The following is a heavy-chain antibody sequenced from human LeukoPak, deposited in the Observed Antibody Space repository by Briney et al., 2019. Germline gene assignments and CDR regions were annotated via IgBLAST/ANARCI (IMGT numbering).Heavy chain of an antibody. CDR1: GGSISSYY. J-gene: IGHJ3*02. CDR2: IYYSGST. V-gene: IGHV4-59*08. Sequence: SETLSLTCTVSGGSISSYYWSWIRQPPGKGLEWIGYIYYSGSTNYNPSLKSRVTISVDTSKNQFSLKLSSVTAADTAVYYCARVSEWGGNSARYAFDIWGQGTMVTVSS. D-gene: IGHD2-21*02. CDR3: ARVSEWGGNSARYAFDI.